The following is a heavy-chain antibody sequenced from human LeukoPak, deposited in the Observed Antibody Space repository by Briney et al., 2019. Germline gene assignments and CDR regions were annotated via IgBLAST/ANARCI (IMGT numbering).Heavy chain of an antibody. CDR3: ARDGYYYDSSGYYSTFDY. J-gene: IGHJ4*02. V-gene: IGHV3-7*01. Sequence: GGSLRLSCAASGFTFSSYWMSWVRQAPGKGLEWVANIKQDGSEKYYVDSVKGRFTIPRDNAKNSLYLQVNSLRAEDTAVYYCARDGYYYDSSGYYSTFDYWGQGTLVTVSS. D-gene: IGHD3-22*01. CDR2: IKQDGSEK. CDR1: GFTFSSYW.